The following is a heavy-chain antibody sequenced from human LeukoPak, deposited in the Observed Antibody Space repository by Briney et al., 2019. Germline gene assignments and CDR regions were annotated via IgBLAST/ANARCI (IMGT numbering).Heavy chain of an antibody. CDR2: IIPIFGTA. V-gene: IGHV1-69*06. D-gene: IGHD5-18*01. Sequence: GASVKVSCKASGYTFTSYGISWVRQAPGQGLEWMGGIIPIFGTANYPQKFQGRVTITADKSTSTAYMELSSLRPEATPWFYCARVRIQLWFGSRYYMDVWGKGTTVTVSS. CDR1: GYTFTSYG. CDR3: ARVRIQLWFGSRYYMDV. J-gene: IGHJ6*03.